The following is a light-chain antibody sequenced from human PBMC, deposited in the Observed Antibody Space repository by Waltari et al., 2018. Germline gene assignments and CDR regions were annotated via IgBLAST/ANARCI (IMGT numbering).Light chain of an antibody. Sequence: DIVLTQSPDSLAVSLGERATINCKSSQILLSSFNSKTYIAWYQQNPGQPPKLLINWASARGSGVPERFSGSGSETDFTLTISSLQAEDVAVYYCHHYYIPPLTFGQGTRLEIK. V-gene: IGKV4-1*01. J-gene: IGKJ5*01. CDR1: QILLSSFNSKTY. CDR2: WAS. CDR3: HHYYIPPLT.